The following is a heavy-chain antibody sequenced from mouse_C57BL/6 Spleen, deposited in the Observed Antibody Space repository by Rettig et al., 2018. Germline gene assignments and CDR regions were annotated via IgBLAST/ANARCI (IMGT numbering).Heavy chain of an antibody. J-gene: IGHJ1*03. D-gene: IGHD1-1*01. CDR2: INPNNGGT. CDR3: ARSHYYGSSHWYFDV. CDR1: FTDYN. Sequence: FTDYNMDWVKQSHGKSLEWIGDINPNNGGTIYNQKFKGKATLTVDKSSSTAYMEFRSLTSEDTAVYYCARSHYYGSSHWYFDVWGTGTTVTVSS. V-gene: IGHV1-18*01.